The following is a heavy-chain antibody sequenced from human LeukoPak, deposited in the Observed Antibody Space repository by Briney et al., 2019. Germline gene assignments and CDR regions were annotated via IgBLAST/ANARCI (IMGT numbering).Heavy chain of an antibody. CDR1: GFIFNNYA. CDR2: ISWNSGSI. J-gene: IGHJ4*02. D-gene: IGHD5-12*01. CDR3: ARAEGATMLDY. V-gene: IGHV3-9*01. Sequence: GGSLRLSCAGSGFIFNNYAMHWVRQPPGKGLEWVSGISWNSGSIDYADSVKGRFTISRDNAKNSLYLQMNSLRAEDTAVYYCARAEGATMLDYWGQGTLVTVSS.